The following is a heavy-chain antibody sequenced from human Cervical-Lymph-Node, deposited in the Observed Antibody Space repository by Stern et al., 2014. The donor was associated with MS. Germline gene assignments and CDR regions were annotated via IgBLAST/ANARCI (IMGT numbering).Heavy chain of an antibody. CDR3: ARKGYSSGWSGYFDY. J-gene: IGHJ4*02. D-gene: IGHD6-19*01. CDR1: GYTFASYG. Sequence: QVQLVQSGAEVKKPGASVKISCKPSGYTFASYGLSWVRQAPGQGLEWMGWLSPHNGDTNYAETLQGRVTMTTDTSTNTAYMELRSLRSDDTAVYYCARKGYSSGWSGYFDYWGRGTAVTVSS. V-gene: IGHV1-18*01. CDR2: LSPHNGDT.